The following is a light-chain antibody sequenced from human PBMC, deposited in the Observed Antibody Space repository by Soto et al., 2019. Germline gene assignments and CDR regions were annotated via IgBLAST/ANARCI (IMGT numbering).Light chain of an antibody. Sequence: QSVLTQPPSASGTPGQRVTISCSGSTSNIGSNSVYWYQHHPGTAPKLLISRNNQRPSGVPDRFSGSKSGTSASLATSGLRSEDEADYYCAPWDDSLSAHVFGTGTKLTVL. CDR2: RNN. J-gene: IGLJ1*01. V-gene: IGLV1-47*01. CDR3: APWDDSLSAHV. CDR1: TSNIGSNS.